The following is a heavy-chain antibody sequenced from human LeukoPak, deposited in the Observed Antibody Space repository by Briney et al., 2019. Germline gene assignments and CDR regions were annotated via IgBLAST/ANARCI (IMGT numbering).Heavy chain of an antibody. Sequence: PGGSLRLSCAASGFTFSTYAMSWVRQAPGKGLEWVSSIRGSDGSTYYADSVKGRFAISRDNSKNTLYLQMNSLRAEDTAVYYCAKRGNPAVGHHYLDVWGKGTTVSVSS. CDR2: IRGSDGST. CDR3: AKRGNPAVGHHYLDV. V-gene: IGHV3-23*01. J-gene: IGHJ6*03. D-gene: IGHD2-2*01. CDR1: GFTFSTYA.